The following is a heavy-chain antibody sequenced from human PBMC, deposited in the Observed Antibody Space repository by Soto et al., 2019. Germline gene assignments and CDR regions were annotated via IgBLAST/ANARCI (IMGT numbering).Heavy chain of an antibody. Sequence: PSETLSLTCTVSGGSISSYYWSWIRQPPGKGLEWIGYIYYSGSTNYNPSLKSRVTISVDTSKNQFSLKLSSVTAADTAVYYCARGGASGWWIQLWPNNYYYMDVWGKGTTVTVSS. J-gene: IGHJ6*03. CDR1: GGSISSYY. D-gene: IGHD5-18*01. V-gene: IGHV4-59*01. CDR2: IYYSGST. CDR3: ARGGASGWWIQLWPNNYYYMDV.